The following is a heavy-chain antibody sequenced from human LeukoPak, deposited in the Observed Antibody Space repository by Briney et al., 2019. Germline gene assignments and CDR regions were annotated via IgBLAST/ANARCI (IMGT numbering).Heavy chain of an antibody. CDR1: GGSISIGYYH. D-gene: IGHD2-2*01. Sequence: PSETLSLTCTVSGGSISIGYYHWGWIRQPPGKGLEWIGIIYYSGNTYYNASLKSRVTISVDTSKNQFSLKLSSVTAADTAVHFCASRYCTSASCHYFDYWGQGTLVTVSS. CDR3: ASRYCTSASCHYFDY. V-gene: IGHV4-39*01. CDR2: IYYSGNT. J-gene: IGHJ4*02.